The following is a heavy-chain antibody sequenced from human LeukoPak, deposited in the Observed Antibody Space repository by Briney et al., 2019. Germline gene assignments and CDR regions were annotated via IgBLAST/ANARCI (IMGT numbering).Heavy chain of an antibody. V-gene: IGHV1-2*02. D-gene: IGHD1-26*01. CDR2: INSNSGAT. Sequence: ASVKASCKASGYTFTDYYMHWVRQAPGQGPEWMGWINSNSGATNYAQKFQGRVTMTRDTSISTVYMELSSLRSDDTAVYYCARGRDRGASTPFDYWGQGTLVTVSS. CDR3: ARGRDRGASTPFDY. CDR1: GYTFTDYY. J-gene: IGHJ4*02.